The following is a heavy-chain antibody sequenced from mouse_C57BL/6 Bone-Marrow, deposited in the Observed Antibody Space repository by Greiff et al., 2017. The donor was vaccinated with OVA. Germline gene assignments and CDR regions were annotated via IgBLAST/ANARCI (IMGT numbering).Heavy chain of an antibody. D-gene: IGHD2-10*02. CDR1: GYTFTNYW. Sequence: VQLQESGAELVRPGTSVKMSCKASGYTFTNYWIGWAKQRPGHGLEWIGDIYPGGGYTNYNEKFKGKATLTADKSSSTAYMQFSSLTSEDSAIYYCARSGYGKGYFDYWGQGTTLTVSS. J-gene: IGHJ2*01. CDR2: IYPGGGYT. V-gene: IGHV1-63*01. CDR3: ARSGYGKGYFDY.